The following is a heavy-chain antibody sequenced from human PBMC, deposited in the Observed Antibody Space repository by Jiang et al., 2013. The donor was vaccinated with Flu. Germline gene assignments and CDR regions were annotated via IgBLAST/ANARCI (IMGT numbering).Heavy chain of an antibody. J-gene: IGHJ5*02. Sequence: EWMGQINPNSGGTNYAQKFQGRVTMTRDTSISTAYMELSRLRSDDTAVYYCARFAVVRSDWFDPWGQGTLVTVSS. CDR2: INPNSGGT. D-gene: IGHD3-3*01. CDR3: ARFAVVRSDWFDP. V-gene: IGHV1-2*06.